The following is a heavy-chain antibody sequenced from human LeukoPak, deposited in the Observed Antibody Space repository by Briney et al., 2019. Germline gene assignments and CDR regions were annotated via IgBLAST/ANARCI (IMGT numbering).Heavy chain of an antibody. Sequence: GASVKVSCKASGYTFTSYDINWVRQATGQGLEWMGWMNPNSGNTGYAQKFQGRVTMTRNTSISTAYMELSSLRSEDTAVYYCARARVVAAKRVWAQQNAEYFQHWGQGTLVTVSS. CDR2: MNPNSGNT. CDR1: GYTFTSYD. CDR3: ARARVVAAKRVWAQQNAEYFQH. D-gene: IGHD2-15*01. V-gene: IGHV1-8*01. J-gene: IGHJ1*01.